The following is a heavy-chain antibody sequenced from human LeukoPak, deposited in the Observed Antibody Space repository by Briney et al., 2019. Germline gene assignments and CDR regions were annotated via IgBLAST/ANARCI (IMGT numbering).Heavy chain of an antibody. J-gene: IGHJ5*02. Sequence: GGSLRLSCAASGFTFSSYSMSWVRQAPGKGLEWVSAISGSGGSTYYADSVKGRFTISRDNSKNTLYLQMNSLRAEDTAVYYCAKDTSVDFWSGYYPTNWFDPWGQGTLVTVSS. CDR2: ISGSGGST. D-gene: IGHD3-3*01. CDR3: AKDTSVDFWSGYYPTNWFDP. V-gene: IGHV3-23*01. CDR1: GFTFSSYS.